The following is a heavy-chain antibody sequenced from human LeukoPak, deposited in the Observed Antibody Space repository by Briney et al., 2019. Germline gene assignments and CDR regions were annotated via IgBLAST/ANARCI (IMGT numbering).Heavy chain of an antibody. D-gene: IGHD6-13*01. CDR1: GYTFTSYA. Sequence: ASVKVSCKASGYTFTSYAMHWVRQAPGQRLELMGWINAGNSNTKYSQKFQGRVTITRDTSASTAYMELSSLRSEDTAVYYCARRYSSSWYAPFDYWGQGTLVTVSS. J-gene: IGHJ4*02. CDR2: INAGNSNT. V-gene: IGHV1-3*01. CDR3: ARRYSSSWYAPFDY.